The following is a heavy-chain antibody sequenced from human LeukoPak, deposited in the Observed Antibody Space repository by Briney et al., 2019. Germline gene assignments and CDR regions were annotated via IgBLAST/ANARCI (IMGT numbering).Heavy chain of an antibody. Sequence: ASVKVSCKASGGTFSSYAISWVRQAPGQGLEWMGWISAYNGNTNYAQKLQGRVTMTTDTSTSTAYMELRSLRSDDTAVYYCATRYYYDSSGYLNDAFDIWGQGTMVTVSS. CDR2: ISAYNGNT. D-gene: IGHD3-22*01. CDR3: ATRYYYDSSGYLNDAFDI. CDR1: GGTFSSYA. J-gene: IGHJ3*02. V-gene: IGHV1-18*01.